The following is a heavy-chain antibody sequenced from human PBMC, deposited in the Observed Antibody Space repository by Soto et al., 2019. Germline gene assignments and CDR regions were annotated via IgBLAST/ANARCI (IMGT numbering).Heavy chain of an antibody. CDR2: ISYDGSNK. CDR1: GFTFSSYA. J-gene: IGHJ6*02. CDR3: ARDRMYYYDSSCYYPTTYYYVMDV. Sequence: GGSLGLSCAASGFTFSSYAMPWVRQAPGKGLEWVAVISYDGSNKYYADSVKGRFTISRDNSKNTLYLQMNSLRAEDTAVYYCARDRMYYYDSSCYYPTTYYYVMDVWGQGTTVTGSS. V-gene: IGHV3-30-3*01. D-gene: IGHD3-22*01.